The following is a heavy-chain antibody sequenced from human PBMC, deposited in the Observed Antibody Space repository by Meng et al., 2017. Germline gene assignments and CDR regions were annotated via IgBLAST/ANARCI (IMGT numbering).Heavy chain of an antibody. J-gene: IGHJ4*02. CDR3: ARDCSGGSCYSIGV. CDR2: IYYSGST. Sequence: QAQLQEEGPGLGRPSATLSLTCTGTGGSVSSGSYYWSWIRQAPGKGLEWIGYIYYSGSTNYNPPLKSRVTISVDTSKNQFSLKLSSVTAADTAVYYCARDCSGGSCYSIGVWGQGTLVTVSS. V-gene: IGHV4-61*01. D-gene: IGHD2-15*01. CDR1: GGSVSSGSYY.